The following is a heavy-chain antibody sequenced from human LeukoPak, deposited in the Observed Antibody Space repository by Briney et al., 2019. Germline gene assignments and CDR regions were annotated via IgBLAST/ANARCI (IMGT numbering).Heavy chain of an antibody. Sequence: SVKVSCKASGGTFSSYAISWVRQAPGQGLEWMGRIIPILGIANYAQKFQGRVTITADESTSTAYMELSSLRSEDTAVYYCARGVAAAGKGWFDPWGQGTLVTVSS. V-gene: IGHV1-69*04. CDR1: GGTFSSYA. D-gene: IGHD6-13*01. CDR3: ARGVAAAGKGWFDP. J-gene: IGHJ5*02. CDR2: IIPILGIA.